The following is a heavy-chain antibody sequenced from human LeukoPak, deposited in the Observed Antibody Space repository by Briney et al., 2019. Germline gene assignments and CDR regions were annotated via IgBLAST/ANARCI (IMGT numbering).Heavy chain of an antibody. V-gene: IGHV1-2*02. CDR2: INPNSGGT. CDR3: ARGRGTVLLWFGELIE. CDR1: GYTFTGYY. J-gene: IGHJ4*02. Sequence: ASVKVSCKASGYTFTGYYMHWVRQAPGQGLEWMGWINPNSGGTNYAQKFQGRVTMTRDTSISTAYMELSRLRSDDTAVYYCARGRGTVLLWFGELIEWGQGTLVTVSS. D-gene: IGHD3-10*01.